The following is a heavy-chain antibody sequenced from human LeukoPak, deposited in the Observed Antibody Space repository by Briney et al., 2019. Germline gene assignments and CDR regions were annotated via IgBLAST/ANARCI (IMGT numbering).Heavy chain of an antibody. J-gene: IGHJ3*02. CDR3: ARDRSTRGYYAFDI. D-gene: IGHD3-22*01. V-gene: IGHV4-59*01. Sequence: ASQTLSLTCTVSGGSISSYYWSWIRQPPGKGLEWIGYIYYSGSTNYNPSLKSRVTISVDTSKNQFSLKLSSVTAADTAVYYCARDRSTRGYYAFDIWGQGTMVTVSS. CDR1: GGSISSYY. CDR2: IYYSGST.